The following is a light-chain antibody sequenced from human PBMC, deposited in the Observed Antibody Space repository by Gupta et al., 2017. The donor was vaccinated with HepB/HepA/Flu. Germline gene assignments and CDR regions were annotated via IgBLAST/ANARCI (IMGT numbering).Light chain of an antibody. CDR1: SSDVGEYDN. V-gene: IGLV2-14*03. J-gene: IGLJ1*01. Sequence: QSALTQPASVSGSLGQSITISCTGTSSDVGEYDNVSWYQQHPGKAPKLMIFDVSTRPSGVSDRFSGSKSGNTASLTISGLQAEDEADYYCSSFTSYTNPYVFGTGTKVTVL. CDR3: SSFTSYTNPYV. CDR2: DVS.